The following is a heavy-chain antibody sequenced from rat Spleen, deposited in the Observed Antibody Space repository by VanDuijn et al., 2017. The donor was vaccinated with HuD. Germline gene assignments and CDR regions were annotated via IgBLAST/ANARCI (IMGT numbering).Heavy chain of an antibody. CDR2: ISYDGSTT. D-gene: IGHD1-2*01. Sequence: EVQLVESGGGLVQPGRSMKLSCAASGFTFSNYGMAWVRQAPTKGLEWVASISYDGSTTYYRDSVKGRFTISRDNAKSTLYLQLDSLRSEDTATYYCALSYIYRSYVMDAWGQGASVTVSS. J-gene: IGHJ4*01. V-gene: IGHV5-29*01. CDR3: ALSYIYRSYVMDA. CDR1: GFTFSNYG.